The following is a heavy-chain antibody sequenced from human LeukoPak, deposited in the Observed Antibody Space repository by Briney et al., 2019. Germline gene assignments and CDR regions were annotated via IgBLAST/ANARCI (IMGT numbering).Heavy chain of an antibody. V-gene: IGHV3-15*01. Sequence: PGGSLRLSCTASGFTFSEAWITWVRQAPGKGLEWVGRIKSRGNGGTTEYAAPVKGRFTISRDDSISTLYLQMNSLKTEDTAMYCRTSSGPFGDLIKAPFFVYWGQGNLVTVSS. CDR2: IKSRGNGGTT. J-gene: IGHJ4*02. CDR3: TSSGPFGDLIKAPFFVY. CDR1: GFTFSEAW. D-gene: IGHD3-10*01.